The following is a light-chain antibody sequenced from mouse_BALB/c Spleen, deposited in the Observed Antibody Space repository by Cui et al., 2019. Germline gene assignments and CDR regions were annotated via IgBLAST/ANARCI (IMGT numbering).Light chain of an antibody. CDR2: RTS. V-gene: IGKV4-58*01. CDR1: SSVSSSY. Sequence: DNVLTQSPAIMAASLRQQVTMTCSASSSVSSSYLHWYQQKSGASPKPLIHRTSNLASGVPARFSGSGSGTSYSLTISSVEAEDDATYYCQQWSGYPFTFGAGTKLELK. CDR3: QQWSGYPFT. J-gene: IGKJ5*01.